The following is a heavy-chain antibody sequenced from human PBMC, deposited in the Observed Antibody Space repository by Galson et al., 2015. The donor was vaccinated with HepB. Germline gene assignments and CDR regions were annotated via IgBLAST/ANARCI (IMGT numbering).Heavy chain of an antibody. J-gene: IGHJ4*02. CDR1: GFTFSDYR. CDR3: TRGFAEMATDY. D-gene: IGHD5-24*01. CDR2: ISRSSIVI. V-gene: IGHV3-48*02. Sequence: SLRLSCAVSGFTFSDYRMNWVRQAPGKGLEWISYISRSSIVIYYADFVKGRFTISRDNAKNLLYLQMNSLTDEGTAVYYCTRGFAEMATDYWGQGTMVTVSS.